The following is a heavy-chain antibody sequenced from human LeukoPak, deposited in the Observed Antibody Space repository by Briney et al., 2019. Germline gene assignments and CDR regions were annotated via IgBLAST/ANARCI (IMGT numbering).Heavy chain of an antibody. CDR3: ARDPPGIAASVSGG. J-gene: IGHJ4*02. CDR2: IYSGGTT. D-gene: IGHD6-13*01. V-gene: IGHV3-53*01. CDR1: GFTVSNNY. Sequence: GGSLRLSCKASGFTVSNNYMNWVRQAPGKGLEWVALIYSGGTTNYADSVKGRFTIPRDNSKNTLYLRMTNVRVEDTAVYYCARDPPGIAASVSGGWGQGTLVTASS.